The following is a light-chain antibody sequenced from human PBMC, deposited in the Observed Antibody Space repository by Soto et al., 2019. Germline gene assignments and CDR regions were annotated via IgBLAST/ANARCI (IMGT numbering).Light chain of an antibody. V-gene: IGKV3-11*01. CDR2: DAS. J-gene: IGKJ1*01. Sequence: EIVLTQSPATLSLSPGERAAISCRASQSVSTSLAWYQHKPGQAPRVIIYDASKRAPGIPARFSGSGSGTDFTLTISSLEPEDFAVYYCQVRDVWPTFGQGTKVEIK. CDR1: QSVSTS. CDR3: QVRDVWPT.